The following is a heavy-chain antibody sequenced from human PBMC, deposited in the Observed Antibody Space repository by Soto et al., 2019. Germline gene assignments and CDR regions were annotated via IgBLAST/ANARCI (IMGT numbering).Heavy chain of an antibody. V-gene: IGHV1-2*02. CDR3: ARVGSSSVVGHFDY. Sequence: ASVKVSFKASGNTFTGYYMQWLRQAPGQGLEWMGWINPNSGGTNYAQKFQGRVTMTRDTSISTAYMELSRLRSDDTAVYYCARVGSSSVVGHFDYWGQGTLVTVSS. J-gene: IGHJ4*02. CDR1: GNTFTGYY. CDR2: INPNSGGT. D-gene: IGHD6-6*01.